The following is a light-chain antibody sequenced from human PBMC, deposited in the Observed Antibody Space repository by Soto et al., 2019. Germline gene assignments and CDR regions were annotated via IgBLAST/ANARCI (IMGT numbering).Light chain of an antibody. CDR2: DAS. J-gene: IGKJ4*01. CDR1: QSVNNY. Sequence: EIVLTQSPATVSLSPGERATLSCRASQSVNNYLAWYQQKPGQAPRLLVYDASNRATGIPARFSGSGSGTDFTLTISSLEPEDFAFYYCQQRNNWPLTFGGGTKVDIK. CDR3: QQRNNWPLT. V-gene: IGKV3-11*01.